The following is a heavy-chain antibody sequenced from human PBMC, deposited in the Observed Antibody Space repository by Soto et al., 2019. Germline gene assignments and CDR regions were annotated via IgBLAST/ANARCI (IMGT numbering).Heavy chain of an antibody. D-gene: IGHD6-13*01. CDR3: GKGPVAATGTWPFNH. CDR2: ISNSGGST. CDR1: GFTFSTYA. J-gene: IGHJ4*02. V-gene: IGHV3-23*01. Sequence: EVQLLQSGGGLVQPGESLRLSCAASGFTFSTYAMTWVRQAPGKGLQWVSGISNSGGSTYYADSVKGRFTISRDNSKNPLYLQMNSLRAEDTAMYYCGKGPVAATGTWPFNHWGQGTLVTVSS.